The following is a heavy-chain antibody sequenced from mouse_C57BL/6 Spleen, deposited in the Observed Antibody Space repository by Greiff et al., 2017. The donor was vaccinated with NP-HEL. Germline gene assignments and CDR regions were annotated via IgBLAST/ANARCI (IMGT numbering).Heavy chain of an antibody. D-gene: IGHD2-12*01. Sequence: VQLQQSGPELVKPGASVKISCKASGYAFSSSWMNWVKQRPGKGLEWIGRIYPGDGDTNYNGKFKGKATLTADKSSSTAYMQLSSLTSEDSAVYFCAREGAYYRGYFDVWGTGTTVTVSS. CDR3: AREGAYYRGYFDV. CDR2: IYPGDGDT. J-gene: IGHJ1*03. CDR1: GYAFSSSW. V-gene: IGHV1-82*01.